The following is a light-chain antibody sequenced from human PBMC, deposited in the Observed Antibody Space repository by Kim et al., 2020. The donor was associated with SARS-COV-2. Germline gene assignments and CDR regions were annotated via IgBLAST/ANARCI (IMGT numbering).Light chain of an antibody. CDR2: GAS. CDR1: QSVSSNS. Sequence: SPGETASLPCRASQSVSSNSLAWYQQKPGQAPRLFIYGASSRAAGIPDRFSGSGSGTDFTLTISRLEPEDIAVYYCQHYGISPMYTFGQGTKLEI. J-gene: IGKJ2*01. CDR3: QHYGISPMYT. V-gene: IGKV3-20*01.